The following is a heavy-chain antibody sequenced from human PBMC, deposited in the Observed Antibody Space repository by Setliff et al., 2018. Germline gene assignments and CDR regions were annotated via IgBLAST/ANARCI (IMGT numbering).Heavy chain of an antibody. CDR1: GFTFSNAW. CDR2: IKRITDSGTT. V-gene: IGHV3-15*01. Sequence: PGGSLRLSCTASGFTFSNAWMSWVRQAPGKGLEWVGRIKRITDSGTTDHAAPVKGRFTVSRDDSISTLYLQMYSLKSDDTAVYYCVRAFVIRGSKPLDSWGQGTLVTVSS. CDR3: VRAFVIRGSKPLDS. J-gene: IGHJ4*02. D-gene: IGHD3-10*01.